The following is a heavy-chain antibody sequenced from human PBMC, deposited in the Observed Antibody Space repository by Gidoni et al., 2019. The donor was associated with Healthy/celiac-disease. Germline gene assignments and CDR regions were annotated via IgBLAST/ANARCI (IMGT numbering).Heavy chain of an antibody. CDR1: GFTCSSHA. CDR2: ISGSGGST. J-gene: IGHJ6*02. D-gene: IGHD5-12*01. CDR3: AKDQGYSGYDWGVYYYYGMDV. V-gene: IGHV3-23*01. Sequence: EVQLLESGGGLVQPGGSLRLSCAASGFTCSSHAMSWVRQAPGKGLEWVSAISGSGGSTYSADSVKGRFTISRDNSKNTLYLQMNSLRAEDTAVYFCAKDQGYSGYDWGVYYYYGMDVWGQGTTVTVSS.